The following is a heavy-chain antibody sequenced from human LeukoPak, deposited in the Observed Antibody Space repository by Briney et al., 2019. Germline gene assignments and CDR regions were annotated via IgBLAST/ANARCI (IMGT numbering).Heavy chain of an antibody. V-gene: IGHV4-59*11. CDR2: IYYSGST. CDR1: GGSISSHY. CDR3: ASIPITIFGVVTMGY. D-gene: IGHD3-3*01. Sequence: SETLSLTCTVSGGSISSHYWSWIRQPPGKGLEWIGYIYYSGSTNYNPSLKSRVTISVDTSKNQFSLKLSSVTAADTAVYYCASIPITIFGVVTMGYWGQGTLVTVSS. J-gene: IGHJ4*02.